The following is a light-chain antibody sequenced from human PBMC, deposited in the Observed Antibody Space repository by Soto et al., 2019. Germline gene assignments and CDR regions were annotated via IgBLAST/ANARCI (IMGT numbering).Light chain of an antibody. J-gene: IGKJ1*01. CDR2: DAS. V-gene: IGKV1-5*01. CDR3: QQYNSYRT. CDR1: QSISSW. Sequence: DIQMTQSPSTLSASVGDRVTITCRASQSISSWLAWYQQKPGKAPKLLIYDASSLESGVPSRFSGSGSGTEFTLTISSLQPDDFATYYDQQYNSYRTFGQGTKVEVK.